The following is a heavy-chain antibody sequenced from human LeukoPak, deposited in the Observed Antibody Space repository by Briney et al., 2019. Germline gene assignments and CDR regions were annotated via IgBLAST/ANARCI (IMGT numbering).Heavy chain of an antibody. D-gene: IGHD4-17*01. CDR3: ARESMTVTDY. CDR1: GFTFSSYS. CDR2: ISSSSSYI. Sequence: GGSLRLSCAASGFTFSSYSMNWVRQAPGKGLEWVSSISSSSSYIYYADSVKGRFTISRDDAKNSLYLQMNSLRAEDTAVCYCARESMTVTDYWGQGTLVTVSS. V-gene: IGHV3-21*01. J-gene: IGHJ4*02.